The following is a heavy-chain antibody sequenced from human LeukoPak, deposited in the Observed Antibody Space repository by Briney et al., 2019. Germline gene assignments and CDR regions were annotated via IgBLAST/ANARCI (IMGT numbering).Heavy chain of an antibody. D-gene: IGHD6-13*01. Sequence: PGGSLRLSCAASGFTFSSYSMNWVRQAPGKGLEWVSVIYSDGSTYYADSVKGRFTISRDNSKNTLYLQMNSLRAEDTAVYYCARDRTETYSSLDYWGQGTLVTVSS. V-gene: IGHV3-66*02. CDR1: GFTFSSYS. J-gene: IGHJ4*02. CDR3: ARDRTETYSSLDY. CDR2: IYSDGST.